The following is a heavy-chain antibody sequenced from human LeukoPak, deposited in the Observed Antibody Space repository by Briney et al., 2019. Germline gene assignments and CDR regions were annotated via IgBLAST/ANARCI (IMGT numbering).Heavy chain of an antibody. V-gene: IGHV4-4*02. J-gene: IGHJ4*02. Sequence: PSETLSLTCGVSGGSITSTNWWSWVRQPPGQGLEWIGEISLSGLTNYNPSLKSRVTMALDKSKNHLSLNLTSVTAADTAVYYCSRENGAFSPFGCWGQGTLVTVSS. CDR3: SRENGAFSPFGC. CDR2: ISLSGLT. CDR1: GGSITSTNW. D-gene: IGHD2-8*01.